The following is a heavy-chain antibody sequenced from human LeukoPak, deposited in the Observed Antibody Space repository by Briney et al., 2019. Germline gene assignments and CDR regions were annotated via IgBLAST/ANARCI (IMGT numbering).Heavy chain of an antibody. Sequence: PGGSLRLSCAASGFILSSHWMSGVRQAPGKGLEWVANIKQDGSEKYYVDSVKRRFTISRDNHKNSLYLQMNSLRAEDTAVYCGARRSRPPDYWGQGTLVTVSS. CDR1: GFILSSHW. CDR3: ARRSRPPDY. J-gene: IGHJ4*02. D-gene: IGHD6-25*01. CDR2: IKQDGSEK. V-gene: IGHV3-7*01.